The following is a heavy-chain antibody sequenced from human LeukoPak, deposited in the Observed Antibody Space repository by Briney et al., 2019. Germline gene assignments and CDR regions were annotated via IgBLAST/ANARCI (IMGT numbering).Heavy chain of an antibody. CDR1: KFTFSNYG. Sequence: GGSLRLSCTASKFTFSNYGMQWVRQAPGKGLEWVAVVSSDGGTKYYADSVKGRFTISRDNSRNTMYLQVNSLRAEDTAVYYCAREYDSGGYGANFDYWGQGTLVTVSS. V-gene: IGHV3-30*03. CDR3: AREYDSGGYGANFDY. D-gene: IGHD3-10*01. CDR2: VSSDGGTK. J-gene: IGHJ4*02.